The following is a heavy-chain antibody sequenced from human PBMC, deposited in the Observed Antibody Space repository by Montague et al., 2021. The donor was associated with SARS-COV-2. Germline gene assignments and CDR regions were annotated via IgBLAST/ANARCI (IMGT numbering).Heavy chain of an antibody. J-gene: IGHJ4*02. CDR3: VRPLWFGDSDYFFES. V-gene: IGHV3-74*01. CDR2: IKHDGTST. Sequence: SLRLSCAASGFTFRSYGMHWVRQVPGRGPVWVSRIKHDGTSTNYAASVKGRFTISRDNAKNTLSLRMNNLRAEDTAVYYCVRPLWFGDSDYFFESWGQGTLVTVSS. CDR1: GFTFRSYG. D-gene: IGHD3-10*01.